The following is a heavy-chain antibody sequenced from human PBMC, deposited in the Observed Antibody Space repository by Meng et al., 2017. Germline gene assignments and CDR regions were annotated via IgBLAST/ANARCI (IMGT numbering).Heavy chain of an antibody. CDR2: INPNSGGT. CDR3: ARYYYDSSGYYFSAFDI. Sequence: ASVKVSCKASGYTFTGYYMHWVRQAPGQGLEWMGWINPNSGGTNYAQKFQGRVTMTRDTSISTAYTELSRLRSDDTAVYYCARYYYDSSGYYFSAFDIWGQGTRVT. D-gene: IGHD3-22*01. J-gene: IGHJ3*02. CDR1: GYTFTGYY. V-gene: IGHV1-2*02.